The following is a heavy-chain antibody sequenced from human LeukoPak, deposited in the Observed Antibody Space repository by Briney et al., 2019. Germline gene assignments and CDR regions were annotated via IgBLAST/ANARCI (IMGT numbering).Heavy chain of an antibody. CDR1: GFTFSSYA. J-gene: IGHJ4*02. V-gene: IGHV3-23*01. CDR3: AKPLEDDFWSGYQFYYFDY. CDR2: ISGSGGST. D-gene: IGHD3-3*01. Sequence: GGSLRLSCAASGFTFSSYAMSWVRQAPGKGLEWVSAISGSGGSTYYADSVKGRFTISRDNSKNTLYLQMNSLRAEDTAVYYCAKPLEDDFWSGYQFYYFDYWGQGTLVTVSS.